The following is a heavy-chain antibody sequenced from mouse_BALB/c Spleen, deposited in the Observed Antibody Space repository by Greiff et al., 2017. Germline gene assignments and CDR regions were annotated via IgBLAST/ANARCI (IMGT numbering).Heavy chain of an antibody. J-gene: IGHJ2*01. D-gene: IGHD3-1*01. CDR3: ASEGAARATGYFDY. V-gene: IGHV5-9-4*01. CDR2: ISSGGSYT. Sequence: EVKLEESGGGLVKPGGSLKLSCAASGFTFSSYAMSWVRQSPEKRLEWVAEISSGGSYTYYPDTVTGRFTISRDNAKNTLYLEMSSLRSEDTAMYYFASEGAARATGYFDYWGQGTTLTVSS. CDR1: GFTFSSYA.